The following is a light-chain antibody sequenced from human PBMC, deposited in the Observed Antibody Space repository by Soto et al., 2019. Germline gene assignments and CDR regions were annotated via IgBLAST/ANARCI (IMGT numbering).Light chain of an antibody. Sequence: EIVMTQSPATLSVSPGERATLSCMASHIVKTFLVWYQKRPGQAPRLLIYDASHRAAGIPARFSGSGFGTDFTLTISSLEPEDAAVYYCQQRSNWPTINFGKGTRLEIK. J-gene: IGKJ5*01. CDR2: DAS. CDR3: QQRSNWPTIN. V-gene: IGKV3-11*01. CDR1: HIVKTF.